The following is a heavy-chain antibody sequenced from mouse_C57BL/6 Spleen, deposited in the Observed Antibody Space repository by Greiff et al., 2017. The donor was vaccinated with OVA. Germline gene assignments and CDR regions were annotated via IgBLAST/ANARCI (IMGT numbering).Heavy chain of an antibody. Sequence: VQLQQPGAELVMPGASVKLSCKASGYTFTSYWMHWVKQRPGQGLEWIGEIDPSDSYTNYNQKFKGKSTLTVDKSSSTAYMQLSSLTSEDSAVYYSARSGDYDRFYAMDYWGQGTSVTVSS. CDR2: IDPSDSYT. J-gene: IGHJ4*01. V-gene: IGHV1-69*01. D-gene: IGHD2-4*01. CDR1: GYTFTSYW. CDR3: ARSGDYDRFYAMDY.